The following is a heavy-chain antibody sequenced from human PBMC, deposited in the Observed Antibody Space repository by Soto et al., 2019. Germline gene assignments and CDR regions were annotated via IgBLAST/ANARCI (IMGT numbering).Heavy chain of an antibody. CDR2: IYYSGST. J-gene: IGHJ6*02. Sequence: QVQLQESGPGLVKPSQTLSLTCTVSGGSISSGGYYWSWIRQHPGKGLEWIGYIYYSGSTYYNPSLKSRFTISVDTSKNQFSLKLSSVTAAVTAVYYCARDSHSTGYYYYGMDVWGQGTTVTVSS. CDR3: ARDSHSTGYYYYGMDV. V-gene: IGHV4-31*03. CDR1: GGSISSGGYY. D-gene: IGHD4-17*01.